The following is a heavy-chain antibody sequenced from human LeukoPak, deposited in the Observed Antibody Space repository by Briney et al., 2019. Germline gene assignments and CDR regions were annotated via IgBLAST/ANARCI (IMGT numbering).Heavy chain of an antibody. V-gene: IGHV7-4-1*02. CDR2: INMYTANP. J-gene: IGHJ4*02. CDR1: GYTFIRYA. D-gene: IGHD3-16*01. CDR3: ARHDNDDDFDY. Sequence: GASVKVSCKASGYTFIRYAINCLRQVPGQGLEWMGWINMYTANPAYAQGFTERFVFSLDTSVSTAYLEISNLKAEDTAVYYCARHDNDDDFDYWGQGTLVTVSS.